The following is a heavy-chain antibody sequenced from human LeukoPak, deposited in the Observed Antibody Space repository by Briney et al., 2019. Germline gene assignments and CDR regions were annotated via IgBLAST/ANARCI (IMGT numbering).Heavy chain of an antibody. V-gene: IGHV4-34*01. CDR2: INHSGST. Sequence: PSETLSLTCAVYGGSFSGYYWSWIRQPPGKGLEWIGEINHSGSTNYNPSLKSRVTISVDTSKNQFSLKLSSVTAADTAVYYCARPYYDSSAPPYDYWGQGTLVTVSS. J-gene: IGHJ4*02. CDR1: GGSFSGYY. D-gene: IGHD3-22*01. CDR3: ARPYYDSSAPPYDY.